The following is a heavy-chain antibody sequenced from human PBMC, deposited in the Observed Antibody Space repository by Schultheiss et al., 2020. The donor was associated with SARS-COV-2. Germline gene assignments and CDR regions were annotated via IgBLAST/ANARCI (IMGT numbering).Heavy chain of an antibody. Sequence: LSLTCTVSGGSISSGGYYWSWIRQAPGKGLEWVSYISSSGSTIYYADSVKGRFSISRDNSKNTLYLQMNSLRAEDTAVYYCAKAGGGVVAATRDWGQGTLVTVSS. V-gene: IGHV3-11*04. CDR3: AKAGGGVVAATRD. J-gene: IGHJ4*02. CDR2: ISSSGSTI. CDR1: GGSISSGGYY. D-gene: IGHD2-15*01.